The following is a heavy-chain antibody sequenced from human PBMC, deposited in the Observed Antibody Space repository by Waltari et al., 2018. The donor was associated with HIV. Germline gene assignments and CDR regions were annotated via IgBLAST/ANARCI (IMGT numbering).Heavy chain of an antibody. J-gene: IGHJ4*02. D-gene: IGHD2-2*02. CDR2: ISSNGTYI. Sequence: EVQLVESGGGLVKPGGSLRLSCAASGFTFSGHTMNWVRQAPGKGLEWVSSISSNGTYIYSVDSVQGRFTISRENAKNSLSLQMNTLRVEDTAIYYCAKADTHGYPPYTGGRGTLVTVSS. CDR1: GFTFSGHT. CDR3: AKADTHGYPPYT. V-gene: IGHV3-21*01.